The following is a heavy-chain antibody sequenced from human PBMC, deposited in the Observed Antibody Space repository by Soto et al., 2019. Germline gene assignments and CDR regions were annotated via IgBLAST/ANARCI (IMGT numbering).Heavy chain of an antibody. D-gene: IGHD6-13*01. Sequence: PGGSLRLSCVGSGITFSNYWMNWVRQTPGKGLEWVANIRQDGSEKYYVDSVKGRFTISRDNAKNSLYLQMNSLRAEDTAVYYCARDGQLVINYFDYWGQGTLVTVSS. CDR3: ARDGQLVINYFDY. V-gene: IGHV3-7*01. CDR2: IRQDGSEK. J-gene: IGHJ4*02. CDR1: GITFSNYW.